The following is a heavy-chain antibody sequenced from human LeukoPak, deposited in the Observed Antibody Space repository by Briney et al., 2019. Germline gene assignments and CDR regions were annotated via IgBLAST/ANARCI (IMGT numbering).Heavy chain of an antibody. CDR2: IYTSGST. CDR1: GGSISSYY. J-gene: IGHJ6*03. Sequence: LSETLSFTCTVSGGSISSYYWSWIRQPAGKGLEWIGRIYTSGSTNYNPSLKSRVTMSVDTSKNQFSLKLSSVTAADTAVYYCASDSGSYSYYYYYYMDVWGKGTTVTVSS. CDR3: ASDSGSYSYYYYYYMDV. V-gene: IGHV4-4*07. D-gene: IGHD1-26*01.